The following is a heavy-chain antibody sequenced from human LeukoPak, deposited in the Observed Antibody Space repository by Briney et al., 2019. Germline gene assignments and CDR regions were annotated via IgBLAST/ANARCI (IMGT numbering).Heavy chain of an antibody. CDR1: GGSISSSSYY. Sequence: PSETLSLTCTVSGGSISSSSYYWGWIRQPPGTGLEWIGSIYYSGSTYYNPSLKSRVTISVDTSKNQFSLKLGSVTAADTAVYYCARYDYYGSGVQYYFDYWGQGTLVTVSS. CDR3: ARYDYYGSGVQYYFDY. D-gene: IGHD3-10*01. V-gene: IGHV4-39*01. CDR2: IYYSGST. J-gene: IGHJ4*02.